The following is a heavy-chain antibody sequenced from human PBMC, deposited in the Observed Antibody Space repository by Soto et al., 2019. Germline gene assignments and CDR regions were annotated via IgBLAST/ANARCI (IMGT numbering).Heavy chain of an antibody. CDR3: ARELLVLRFLEWLPRNYWYFDL. V-gene: IGHV4-30-4*01. D-gene: IGHD3-3*01. J-gene: IGHJ2*01. CDR2: IYYSGST. Sequence: KASETLSLTCTVSGGSISSGDYYWSWIRQPPGKGLEWIGYIYYSGSTNYNPSLKSRVTISVDTSKNQFSLKLSSVTAADTAVYYCARELLVLRFLEWLPRNYWYFDLWGRGTLVTVSS. CDR1: GGSISSGDYY.